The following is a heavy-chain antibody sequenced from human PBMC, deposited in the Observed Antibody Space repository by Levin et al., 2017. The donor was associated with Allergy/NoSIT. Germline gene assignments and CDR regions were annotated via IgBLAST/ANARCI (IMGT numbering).Heavy chain of an antibody. CDR2: IYSGGST. D-gene: IGHD2-2*01. CDR3: ARDCRGCSSTSCYDRCWAP. Sequence: QSGGSLRLSCAASGFTVSSNYMSWVRQAPGKGLEWVSVIYSGGSTYYADSVKGRFTISRDNSKNTLYLQMNSLRAEDTAVYYCARDCRGCSSTSCYDRCWAPWGQGTLVTVSS. CDR1: GFTVSSNY. V-gene: IGHV3-66*02. J-gene: IGHJ5*02.